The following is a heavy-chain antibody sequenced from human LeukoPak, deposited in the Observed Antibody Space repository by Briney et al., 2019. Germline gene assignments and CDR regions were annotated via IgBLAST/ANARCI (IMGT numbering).Heavy chain of an antibody. CDR3: ARGPRGYSYGLGFDY. CDR1: GGSISSSSYY. Sequence: SETLSLTCTVSGGSISSSSYYWGWIRQPPGKGLEWIGSIYYSGSTYYNPSLKSRVTISVDTSKNQFSLKLSSVTAADTAVYYCARGPRGYSYGLGFDYWGQGTLVTVSS. V-gene: IGHV4-39*01. CDR2: IYYSGST. J-gene: IGHJ4*02. D-gene: IGHD5-18*01.